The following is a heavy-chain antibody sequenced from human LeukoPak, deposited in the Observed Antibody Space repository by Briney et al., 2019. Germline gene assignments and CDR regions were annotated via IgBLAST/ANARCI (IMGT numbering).Heavy chain of an antibody. CDR2: LSYDGSDK. J-gene: IGHJ4*02. Sequence: GGSLRLSCAASGFTFSTNGMHWVRQAPGKGLEWVAFLSYDGSDKYYADSVKGRFTISRDNSKNTLYLQMNSLRAEDTAVYYCAKDTTGHLDYWGQGTLVTVSS. CDR3: AKDTTGHLDY. V-gene: IGHV3-30*02. CDR1: GFTFSTNG. D-gene: IGHD1-1*01.